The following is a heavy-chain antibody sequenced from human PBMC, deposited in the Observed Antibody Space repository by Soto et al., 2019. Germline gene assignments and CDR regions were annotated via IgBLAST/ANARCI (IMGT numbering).Heavy chain of an antibody. D-gene: IGHD3-10*01. CDR2: IYYSGIT. V-gene: IGHV4-59*01. CDR3: ARDSGSGSYSYNYFDP. Sequence: ETLSLTCTVSGGSISSYYWSWIREPPGKGLEWIGYIYYSGITKYSPSLKSRVTISVDTSKNQFSLKLSSVTAAVTAVYYCARDSGSGSYSYNYFDPWGQGTQVTVSS. J-gene: IGHJ5*02. CDR1: GGSISSYY.